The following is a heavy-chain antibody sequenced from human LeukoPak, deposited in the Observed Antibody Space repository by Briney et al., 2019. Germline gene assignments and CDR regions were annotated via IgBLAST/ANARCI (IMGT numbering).Heavy chain of an antibody. Sequence: SVKVSCKASGGTFSSYAISWVRQAPGQGLEWMGRIIPIFGTANYAQKFQGRVTITTDESTSTAYMELSSLRSEDTAVYYCARDYVDTAMGADAFPMWGQGTMVTVSS. V-gene: IGHV1-69*05. CDR3: ARDYVDTAMGADAFPM. D-gene: IGHD5-18*01. CDR2: IIPIFGTA. J-gene: IGHJ3*02. CDR1: GGTFSSYA.